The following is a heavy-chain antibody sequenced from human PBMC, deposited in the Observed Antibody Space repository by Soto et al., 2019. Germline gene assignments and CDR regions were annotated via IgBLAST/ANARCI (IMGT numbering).Heavy chain of an antibody. Sequence: GSLRLSCAVSGFTFSSYGMHWVHQAPGKGLEWVAVTWNDGSYKYYADSVKGRFTISRDNSKDTLYLQMNSLRAEDTAVYYCARDRTSNHYLDYWGQGTLVTVSS. CDR1: GFTFSSYG. CDR2: TWNDGSYK. J-gene: IGHJ4*02. D-gene: IGHD1-7*01. V-gene: IGHV3-33*01. CDR3: ARDRTSNHYLDY.